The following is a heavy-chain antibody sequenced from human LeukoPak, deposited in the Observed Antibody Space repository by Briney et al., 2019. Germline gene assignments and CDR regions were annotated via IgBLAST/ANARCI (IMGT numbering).Heavy chain of an antibody. CDR3: AKDSGSGSYFDY. CDR1: GFTFSSYW. V-gene: IGHV3-7*01. CDR2: IKQDGSEK. J-gene: IGHJ4*02. D-gene: IGHD3-10*01. Sequence: PGGSLRLSCVASGFTFSSYWMSWVRQAPGKGLEWVANIKQDGSEKYYVDSVKGRFTISRDNAKNSLYLQLNSLRAEDTAVYYCAKDSGSGSYFDYWGQGTLVTVSS.